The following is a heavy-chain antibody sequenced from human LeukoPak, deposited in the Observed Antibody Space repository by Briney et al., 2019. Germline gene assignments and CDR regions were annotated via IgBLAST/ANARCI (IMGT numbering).Heavy chain of an antibody. J-gene: IGHJ4*02. CDR2: IWGDQRYK. V-gene: IGHV3-30*02. CDR1: GFSLSNYG. CDR3: AKEYDSGGYGANFDY. D-gene: IGHD3-10*01. Sequence: GGSLRLSCTASGFSLSNYGMHWVRQAPGKGLEWVAIIWGDQRYKHYADSVKGRFTISRDNSRNTMYLQMDSLRAEDTAVYYCAKEYDSGGYGANFDYWGQGTLVTVSS.